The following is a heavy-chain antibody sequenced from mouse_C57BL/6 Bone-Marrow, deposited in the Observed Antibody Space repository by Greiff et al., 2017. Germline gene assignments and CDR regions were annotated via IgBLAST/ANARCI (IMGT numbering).Heavy chain of an antibody. CDR3: AREKHLYYGNFYAMDY. V-gene: IGHV5-6*01. J-gene: IGHJ4*01. D-gene: IGHD2-1*01. CDR2: ISSGGSYT. Sequence: EVKLVESGGDLVKPGGSLKLSCAASGFTFSSYGMSWVRQTPDKRLEWVATISSGGSYTYYPDSVKGRFTISRDNAKNTLYLQMSSLKSEDTAMYYCAREKHLYYGNFYAMDYWGQGTSVTVSS. CDR1: GFTFSSYG.